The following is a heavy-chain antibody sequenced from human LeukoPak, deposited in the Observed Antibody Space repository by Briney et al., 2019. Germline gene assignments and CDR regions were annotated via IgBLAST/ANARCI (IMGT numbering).Heavy chain of an antibody. CDR2: INPNSGGT. CDR3: ARGPLYGSGTY. J-gene: IGHJ4*02. D-gene: IGHD3-10*01. CDR1: GYTFTDYY. V-gene: IGHV1-2*02. Sequence: ASVKVSCKASGYTFTDYYMHWVRQAPGQGLEWIGWINPNSGGTKYAQKFQGNITMTRDTSISTAYMELSRLRSDDTAVYYCARGPLYGSGTYWGQGTLVTVSS.